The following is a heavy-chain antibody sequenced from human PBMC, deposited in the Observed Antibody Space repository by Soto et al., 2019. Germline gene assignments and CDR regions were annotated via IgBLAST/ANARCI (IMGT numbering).Heavy chain of an antibody. CDR1: GYTFTSYY. V-gene: IGHV1-46*01. Sequence: GASVKVSCKASGYTFTSYYMHWVRQAPGQGLEWMGIINPSGGSTSYAQKFQGRVTMTRDTSTSTVYMELSSLRSEDTAVYYCARDPDPFTAGAAFDIWGQGTMVTVSS. CDR2: INPSGGST. CDR3: ARDPDPFTAGAAFDI. D-gene: IGHD3-16*01. J-gene: IGHJ3*02.